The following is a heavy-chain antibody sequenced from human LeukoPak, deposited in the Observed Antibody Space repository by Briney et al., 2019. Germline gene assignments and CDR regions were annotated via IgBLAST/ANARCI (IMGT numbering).Heavy chain of an antibody. J-gene: IGHJ4*02. CDR2: ISAYNGNT. CDR1: GYTFTSYG. D-gene: IGHD3-9*01. V-gene: IGHV1-18*01. CDR3: ARVHHDAVLRYFDWSFDY. Sequence: ASVKVSCKASGYTFTSYGISWVRQAPGQGLEWMGWISAYNGNTNYAQKPQGRVTMTTDTSTSTAYMELRSLRSDDTAVYYCARVHHDAVLRYFDWSFDYWGQGTLVTVSS.